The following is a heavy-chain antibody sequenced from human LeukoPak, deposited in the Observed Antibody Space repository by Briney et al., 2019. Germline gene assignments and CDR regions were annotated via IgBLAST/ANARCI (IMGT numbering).Heavy chain of an antibody. V-gene: IGHV1-69*05. D-gene: IGHD6-6*01. Sequence: AASVKVSCKASGGTFSSYAISWLRQAPAQGLEWMGGIIPIFGTANYAQKFQGRVTITTDESTSTAYMELSSLRSEDTAVYYCASRGSSPEFDYWGQGTLVTVSS. J-gene: IGHJ4*02. CDR3: ASRGSSPEFDY. CDR2: IIPIFGTA. CDR1: GGTFSSYA.